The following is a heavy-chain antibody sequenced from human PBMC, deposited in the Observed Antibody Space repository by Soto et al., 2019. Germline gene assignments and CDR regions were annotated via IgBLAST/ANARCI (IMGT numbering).Heavy chain of an antibody. CDR2: IIPIFGTA. V-gene: IGHV1-69*13. D-gene: IGHD2-21*02. CDR1: GGTFSSYA. Sequence: SVKVSCKASGGTFSSYAISWVRQAPGQGLEWMGGIIPIFGTANYAQKFQGRVTITADESTSTAYMELSSLRSEDTAVYYCASPEQYCGGDCYSWAFDIWGKGXIVTV. CDR3: ASPEQYCGGDCYSWAFDI. J-gene: IGHJ3*02.